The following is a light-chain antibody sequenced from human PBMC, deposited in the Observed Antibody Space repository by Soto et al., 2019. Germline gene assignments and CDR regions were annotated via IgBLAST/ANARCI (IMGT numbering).Light chain of an antibody. CDR3: QQSRT. V-gene: IGKV3-15*01. Sequence: VMTHSPAALSVSPLYRATLSCRASQNVGGSVAWYQQKPGQAPRLLIYRASTRATGIPARFSGSGSGTEFTLTISSLQSEDFAVYYCQQSRTFAQGTKVDIK. CDR2: RAS. CDR1: QNVGGS. J-gene: IGKJ2*01.